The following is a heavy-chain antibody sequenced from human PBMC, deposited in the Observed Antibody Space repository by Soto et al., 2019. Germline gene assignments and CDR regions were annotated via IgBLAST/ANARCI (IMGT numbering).Heavy chain of an antibody. CDR1: GFSLSTSGVG. Sequence: SGPTLVNPTQALTLTCTFSGFSLSTSGVGVGWIRQPPGRALEWLALIYWDDDKRYSPSLKSRLTITKDTSKNQVVLTMTNMDPVDTATYYCAHNNRPAEGVSWFDPWGQGNLVPVSS. J-gene: IGHJ5*02. V-gene: IGHV2-5*02. CDR2: IYWDDDK. D-gene: IGHD2-2*01. CDR3: AHNNRPAEGVSWFDP.